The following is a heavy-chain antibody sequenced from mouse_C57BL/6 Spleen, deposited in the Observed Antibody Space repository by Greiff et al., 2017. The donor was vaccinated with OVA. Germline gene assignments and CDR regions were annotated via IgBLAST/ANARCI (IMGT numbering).Heavy chain of an antibody. D-gene: IGHD2-2*01. CDR2: IDPSDSET. V-gene: IGHV1-52*01. Sequence: QVQLQQPGAELVRPGSSVKLSCKASGYTFPSYWMHWVKQRPIQGLAWIGNIDPSDSETHYNQKFKDKATLAVDKSSSTAYMQLSSLTSEDSAVYYCARSTMVKAWFAYWGQGTLVTVSA. CDR3: ARSTMVKAWFAY. J-gene: IGHJ3*01. CDR1: GYTFPSYW.